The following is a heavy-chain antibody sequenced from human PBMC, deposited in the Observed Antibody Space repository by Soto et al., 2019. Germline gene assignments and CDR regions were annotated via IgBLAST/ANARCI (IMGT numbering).Heavy chain of an antibody. CDR1: GFTFSSYA. Sequence: GGSLRLSCAASGFTFSSYAMSWVRRAPGKGLEWVSAISGSGGSTYYADSVKGRFTISRDNSKNTLYLQMNSLRAEDTAVYYCAKDQDSFYYYYGMDVWGQGTTVTVSS. J-gene: IGHJ6*02. CDR3: AKDQDSFYYYYGMDV. CDR2: ISGSGGST. D-gene: IGHD2-21*01. V-gene: IGHV3-23*01.